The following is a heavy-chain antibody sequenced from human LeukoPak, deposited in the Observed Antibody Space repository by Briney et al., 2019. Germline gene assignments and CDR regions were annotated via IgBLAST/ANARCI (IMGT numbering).Heavy chain of an antibody. J-gene: IGHJ5*02. CDR2: ISDSGGST. CDR3: AKGGDHYDSKGYVLNWFDP. V-gene: IGHV3-23*01. Sequence: PGGSLRLSCAASGFTFSSYGMSWVRQAPGKGLEWVSVISDSGGSTYYADSVKGRFTISRDNSKNTLHLQMNSLRAEDTAVYYCAKGGDHYDSKGYVLNWFDPWGQGTLVTVSS. CDR1: GFTFSSYG. D-gene: IGHD3-22*01.